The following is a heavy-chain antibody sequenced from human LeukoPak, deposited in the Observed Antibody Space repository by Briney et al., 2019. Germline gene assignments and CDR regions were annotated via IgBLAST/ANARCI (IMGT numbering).Heavy chain of an antibody. CDR1: GFTVSGNY. V-gene: IGHV3-66*01. J-gene: IGHJ3*02. Sequence: GGSLRLFCAASGFTVSGNYMTWVPQAPGKSLECFSVIYSGGSTYYADSVEGRFTISRDNSKNTLYLQMNSLRAEDTAVYYCARGGLGIDDFDIWGQGTMVTVSS. CDR3: ARGGLGIDDFDI. CDR2: IYSGGST. D-gene: IGHD7-27*01.